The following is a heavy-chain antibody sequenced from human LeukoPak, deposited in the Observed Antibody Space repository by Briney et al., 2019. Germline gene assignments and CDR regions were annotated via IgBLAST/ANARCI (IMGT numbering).Heavy chain of an antibody. V-gene: IGHV5-51*01. CDR2: IYPDDSVT. J-gene: IGHJ6*03. CDR1: GYTFSSYW. Sequence: GESLKISCKGSGYTFSSYWIGWVRQMPGKGLEWMRIIYPDDSVTRYSPSFQGQVTISADKSISTAYLQWSSLKASDTAMYYCARLAYCSNDVCYSNYYYSMDVWGKGTTVTVSS. CDR3: ARLAYCSNDVCYSNYYYSMDV. D-gene: IGHD2-8*01.